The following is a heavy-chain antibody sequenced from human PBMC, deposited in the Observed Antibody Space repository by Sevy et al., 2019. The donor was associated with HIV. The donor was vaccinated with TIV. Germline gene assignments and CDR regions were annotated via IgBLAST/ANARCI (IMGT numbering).Heavy chain of an antibody. V-gene: IGHV3-23*01. CDR3: AKNDQVVAATRGAFDI. J-gene: IGHJ3*02. Sequence: GGSLRLSCAASGFTFSSYAVSWVRQAPGKGLEWVSAISGSGGSTYYADSVKGRSTISRDNSKNTLYLQMNSLRAEDTAVYYCAKNDQVVAATRGAFDIWGQGTMVTVSS. CDR1: GFTFSSYA. CDR2: ISGSGGST. D-gene: IGHD2-15*01.